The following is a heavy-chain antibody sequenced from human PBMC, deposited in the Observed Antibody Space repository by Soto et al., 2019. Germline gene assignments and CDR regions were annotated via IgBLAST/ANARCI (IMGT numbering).Heavy chain of an antibody. CDR2: IYYSGST. V-gene: IGHV4-59*08. Sequence: PSETLSLTCTVSGGSISSYYWSWIRQPPGKGLEWIGYIYYSGSTNYNPSLKSRVTISVDTSKNQFSLKLSSVTAADTAVYYCAGDTDYGDYVSAFDIWGQGTMVTVSS. CDR3: AGDTDYGDYVSAFDI. CDR1: GGSISSYY. D-gene: IGHD4-17*01. J-gene: IGHJ3*02.